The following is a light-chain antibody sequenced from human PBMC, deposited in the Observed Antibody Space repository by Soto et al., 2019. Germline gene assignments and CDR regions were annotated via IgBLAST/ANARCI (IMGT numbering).Light chain of an antibody. CDR2: DAS. V-gene: IGKV3-11*01. J-gene: IGKJ2*01. CDR1: QSIDTY. CDR3: QQRNNWPFVYT. Sequence: EIVLTQSPATLSLSPGERVTLSCRASQSIDTYLAWYQQKPGQAPRLLMYDASTRATGIPARFSGSGSGTDFTLTISSLEPEDFAIYYCQQRNNWPFVYTFGQGTKLEI.